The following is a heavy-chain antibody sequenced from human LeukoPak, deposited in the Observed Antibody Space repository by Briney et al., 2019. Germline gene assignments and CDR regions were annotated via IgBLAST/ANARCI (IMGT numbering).Heavy chain of an antibody. CDR1: GGSISSGGYY. CDR3: ARQDSSSGYYFDY. CDR2: IYYSGST. D-gene: IGHD6-13*01. J-gene: IGHJ4*02. V-gene: IGHV4-31*03. Sequence: SQTLSLTCTVSGGSISSGGYYWSWIRQHPGKGLEWIGYIYYSGSTYYNPSLKSRVTISVDTSKNQFSLKLSSVTAADTAVYYCARQDSSSGYYFDYWGQGTLVTVS.